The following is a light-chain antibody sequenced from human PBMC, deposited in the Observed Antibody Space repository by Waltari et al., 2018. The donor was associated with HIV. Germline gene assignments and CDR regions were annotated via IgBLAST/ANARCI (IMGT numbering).Light chain of an antibody. V-gene: IGLV2-14*01. CDR1: TSYIRASAS. CDR3: ASLSNNLNLVV. CDR2: DVK. Sequence: QSALSQPASVSGSPVQSIPIYCNGTTSYIRASASVSWYQLFPDRAPRLLIYDVKKRPSGVSSRFSGSKAANTASLTISGLQLEDEAHFYCASLSNNLNLVVFGGGTHLTVL. J-gene: IGLJ2*01.